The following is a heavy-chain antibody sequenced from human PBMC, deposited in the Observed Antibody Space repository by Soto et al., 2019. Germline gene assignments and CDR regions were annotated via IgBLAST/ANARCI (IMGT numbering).Heavy chain of an antibody. CDR3: AKILWSSHRDGLDV. D-gene: IGHD2-21*01. CDR2: ISSDGGTT. J-gene: IGHJ6*02. Sequence: AGGSLRLSCAASEFTFRNWGMAWVRQGPEKGLEWVSSISSDGGTTYYADSVKGRFTISRDNSKNTLYLQMNSLRAEDTAIHYCAKILWSSHRDGLDVWGQGTTVTVSS. V-gene: IGHV3-23*01. CDR1: EFTFRNWG.